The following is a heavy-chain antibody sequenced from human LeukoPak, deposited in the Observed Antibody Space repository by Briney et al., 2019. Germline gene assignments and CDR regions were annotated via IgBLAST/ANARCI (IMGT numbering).Heavy chain of an antibody. CDR1: GGSFSGYY. V-gene: IGHV4-34*01. D-gene: IGHD2-2*01. J-gene: IGHJ4*02. CDR2: INHNGST. Sequence: SETLSLTCAVYGGSFSGYYWSWIRQPPGKGLEWIGEINHNGSTNYNPSLKSRVTISVDTSKNQFSLKLSSVTAADTAVYYCARGRPAEIVVVPAATTPTFDYWGQGTLVTVSS. CDR3: ARGRPAEIVVVPAATTPTFDY.